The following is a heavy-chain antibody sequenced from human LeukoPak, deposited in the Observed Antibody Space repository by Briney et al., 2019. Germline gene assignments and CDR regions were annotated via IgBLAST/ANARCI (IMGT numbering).Heavy chain of an antibody. CDR3: ARRAPSHDFDD. CDR1: GFTFSSYW. CDR2: ISTTSGNI. V-gene: IGHV3-21*01. Sequence: GGSLRLSCAASGFTFSSYWMSWVRQAPGKGLEWVAAISTTSGNIYYADSVKGRFTISRDNAKNSLYLQMNSLRVEDTALYYCARRAPSHDFDDWGQGTLVTVSS. J-gene: IGHJ4*02.